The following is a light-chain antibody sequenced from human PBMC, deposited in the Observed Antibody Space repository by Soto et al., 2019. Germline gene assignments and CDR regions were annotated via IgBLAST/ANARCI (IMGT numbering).Light chain of an antibody. CDR2: GAS. V-gene: IGKV3-20*01. CDR3: HQYGSSPRT. CDR1: QSVSSSY. J-gene: IGKJ1*01. Sequence: EIVLTQSPGTLSLSPGERATLSCRASQSVSSSYLAWYQQKPGQAPRLLIYGASSRATGIPDRFSGSGSGTDFTLTISRLEPDDFSVYYCHQYGSSPRTFAQGTKVAIK.